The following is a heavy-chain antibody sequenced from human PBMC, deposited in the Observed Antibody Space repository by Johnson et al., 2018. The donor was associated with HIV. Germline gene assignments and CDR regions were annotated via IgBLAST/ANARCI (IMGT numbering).Heavy chain of an antibody. CDR3: AREGTEDMIVVVTSRDDAFDI. CDR2: ISSGGNTI. Sequence: QMHLVESGGGLVKPGGSLRLFCAASGFTFSDYYMNWIRQTPGKGLEWVSYISSGGNTIYYADSVKGRFTISRDNAKNSLYLQMNSLRAEDTALYYCAREGTEDMIVVVTSRDDAFDIWGQGTMVTVSS. V-gene: IGHV3-11*01. D-gene: IGHD3-22*01. J-gene: IGHJ3*02. CDR1: GFTFSDYY.